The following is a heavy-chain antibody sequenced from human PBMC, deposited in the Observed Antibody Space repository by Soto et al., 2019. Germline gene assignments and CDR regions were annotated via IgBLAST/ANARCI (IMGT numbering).Heavy chain of an antibody. CDR3: ARVVGALGHWFDP. V-gene: IGHV1-18*01. Sequence: ASVKVSCKASGGTFSSYTISWVRQAPEQGLEWMGRISAYNGNTNYAQKLQGRVTMTTDTSTSTAYMELRSLRSDDTAVYYCARVVGALGHWFDPWGQGTLVTVSS. D-gene: IGHD1-26*01. J-gene: IGHJ5*02. CDR2: ISAYNGNT. CDR1: GGTFSSYT.